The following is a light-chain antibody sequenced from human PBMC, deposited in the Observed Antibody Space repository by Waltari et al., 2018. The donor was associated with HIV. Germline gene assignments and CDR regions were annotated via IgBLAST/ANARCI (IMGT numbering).Light chain of an antibody. Sequence: DIQMTQSRSSLSASVGDRVTITCRASQSISSYLNWYQQKPGKAPKLLIYAASNLQSGVPSRFSGSGSGTDFTLTISSLQPEDFATYYCQQSFSTPLTFGGGTKVQIK. CDR1: QSISSY. J-gene: IGKJ4*01. CDR3: QQSFSTPLT. CDR2: AAS. V-gene: IGKV1-39*01.